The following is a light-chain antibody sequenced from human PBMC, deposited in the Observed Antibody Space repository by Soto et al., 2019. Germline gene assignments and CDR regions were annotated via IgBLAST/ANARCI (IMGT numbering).Light chain of an antibody. CDR1: XXXXGAGYD. CDR2: GSI. CDR3: QSYDSSLSGSV. J-gene: IGLJ3*02. V-gene: IGLV1-40*01. Sequence: QRVTLSCTGXXXXXGAGYDVHWYQQLPGTAPKLLIYGSINRPSGVPDRFSGSKSGTSASLAITGLRTEDEADYYCQSYDSSLSGSVFGGGTKLTVL.